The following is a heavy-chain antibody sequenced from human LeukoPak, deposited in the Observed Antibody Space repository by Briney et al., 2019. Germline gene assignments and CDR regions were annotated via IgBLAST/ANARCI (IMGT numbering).Heavy chain of an antibody. J-gene: IGHJ4*02. CDR3: ARGPSDESTAMVDY. CDR1: GYTFTSYG. D-gene: IGHD5-18*01. V-gene: IGHV1-18*01. Sequence: ASVTVSFKASGYTFTSYGISWVRQAPGQGLEWMGWISAYNGNTNYAQKLQGRVTMTTDTSTSTAYMELRSLRSDDTAVYYCARGPSDESTAMVDYWGQGTLVTVSS. CDR2: ISAYNGNT.